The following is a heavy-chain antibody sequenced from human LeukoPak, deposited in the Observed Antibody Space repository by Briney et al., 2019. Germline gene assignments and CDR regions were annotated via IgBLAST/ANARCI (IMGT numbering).Heavy chain of an antibody. CDR2: ISGSGGST. J-gene: IGHJ4*02. Sequence: SGGSLRLSCAASGFTFSSYAMSWVRQAPGKGLEWVSAISGSGGSTYYADSVKGRFTISRDNSKNTLYLQMNSLRAEDTAVYYCAKELGIVVVMDIYFDYWGQGTLVTVSS. V-gene: IGHV3-23*01. D-gene: IGHD3-22*01. CDR3: AKELGIVVVMDIYFDY. CDR1: GFTFSSYA.